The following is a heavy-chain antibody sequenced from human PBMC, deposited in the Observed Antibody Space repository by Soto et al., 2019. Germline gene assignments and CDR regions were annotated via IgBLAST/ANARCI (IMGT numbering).Heavy chain of an antibody. CDR3: ARVGLSWSGYSSSWYVGWFDP. D-gene: IGHD6-13*01. CDR2: IYSGGST. V-gene: IGHV3-53*01. CDR1: GFTVSSNY. J-gene: IGHJ5*02. Sequence: SLRLSCAASGFTVSSNYMSWVRQAPGKGLEWVSVIYSGGSTYYADSVKGRFTISRDNSKNTLYLQMNSLRAEDTAVYYCARVGLSWSGYSSSWYVGWFDPWGQGTLVTVSS.